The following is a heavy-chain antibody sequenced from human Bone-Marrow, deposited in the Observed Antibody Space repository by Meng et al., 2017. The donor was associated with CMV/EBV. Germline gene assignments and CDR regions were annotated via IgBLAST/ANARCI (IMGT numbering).Heavy chain of an antibody. D-gene: IGHD2-15*01. V-gene: IGHV1-18*01. CDR2: ISAYNGNT. CDR3: ARWAVVAARRNYYYYGMDV. Sequence: ASVKVSCKASGYTLTSYGISWVRQAPGQGLEWMGWISAYNGNTNYAQKLQGRVTMTTDTSTSTAYMELRSMRSDDTAVYYCARWAVVAARRNYYYYGMDVWGQGTTVTVSS. J-gene: IGHJ6*02. CDR1: GYTLTSYG.